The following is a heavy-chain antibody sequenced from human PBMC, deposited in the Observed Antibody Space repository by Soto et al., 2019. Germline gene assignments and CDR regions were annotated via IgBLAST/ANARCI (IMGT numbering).Heavy chain of an antibody. V-gene: IGHV4-34*01. CDR3: ARGDWEAFDI. D-gene: IGHD1-26*01. J-gene: IGHJ3*02. CDR1: GGSFSGYY. Sequence: PSETLSLTCAVYGGSFSGYYWSWIRQPPGKGLEWIGEINHSGSTNYNPSLKSRVTISVDTSKNQFSLKLSSVTAADTAVYYCARGDWEAFDIWGQGTMVTVS. CDR2: INHSGST.